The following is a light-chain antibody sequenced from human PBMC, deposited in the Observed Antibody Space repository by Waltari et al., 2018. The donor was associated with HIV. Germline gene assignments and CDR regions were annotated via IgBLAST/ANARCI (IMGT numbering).Light chain of an antibody. CDR2: SAS. V-gene: IGKV1-39*01. CDR3: QQSYSTPFT. J-gene: IGKJ2*01. CDR1: QSIDTY. Sequence: DIQMTQSPSSLSASVGARVTITCRASQSIDTYLNLYQQKPGKAPKLLMFSASSLQSGVPSRFSGIGSETDFTLTISSLQPEDCATYYCQQSYSTPFTFGLGTRLEIK.